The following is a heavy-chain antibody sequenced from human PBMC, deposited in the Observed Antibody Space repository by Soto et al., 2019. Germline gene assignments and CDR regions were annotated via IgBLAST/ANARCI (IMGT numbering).Heavy chain of an antibody. CDR3: ARDPVCVRSSTSCQPFDY. Sequence: PGGSLRLSCAASGFTFSSYGMHWVRQAPGKGLEWVAVIWYDGSNKYYADSVKGRFTISRDNSKNTLYLQMNSLRAEDTAVYYCARDPVCVRSSTSCQPFDYWGQGTLVTVSS. D-gene: IGHD2-2*01. CDR2: IWYDGSNK. CDR1: GFTFSSYG. V-gene: IGHV3-33*01. J-gene: IGHJ4*02.